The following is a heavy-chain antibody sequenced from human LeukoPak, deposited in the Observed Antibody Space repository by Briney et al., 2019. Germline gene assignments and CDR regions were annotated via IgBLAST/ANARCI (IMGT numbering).Heavy chain of an antibody. J-gene: IGHJ4*02. D-gene: IGHD1-26*01. CDR2: ITWGRDNL. Sequence: GGSLRLSCAVSGFIFDDYAMHWVRQAPGKGLEWVSGITWGRDNLAYAASVKGRFTISRDNAKNSLYLQMNSLRAEDTAVYYCARVSGSYAGGVDYWGQGTLVTVSS. CDR3: ARVSGSYAGGVDY. CDR1: GFIFDDYA. V-gene: IGHV3-9*01.